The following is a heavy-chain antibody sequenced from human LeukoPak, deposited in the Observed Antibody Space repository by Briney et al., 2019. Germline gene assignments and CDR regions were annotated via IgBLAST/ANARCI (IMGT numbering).Heavy chain of an antibody. CDR1: GFTFSRFW. J-gene: IGHJ4*02. CDR2: INQDGREK. Sequence: GGSLRLSCAASGFTFSRFWMSWVRQAPGKGLEGVADINQDGREKYYVDCVKGRFTISRDNAKNSLYLQINSLRAEDTAVFYCARDGTYTDYDPDFDIWGQGTLVTVSS. CDR3: ARDGTYTDYDPDFDI. D-gene: IGHD5-12*01. V-gene: IGHV3-7*04.